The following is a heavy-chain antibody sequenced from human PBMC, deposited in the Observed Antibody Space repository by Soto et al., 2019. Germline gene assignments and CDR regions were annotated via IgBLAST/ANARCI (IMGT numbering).Heavy chain of an antibody. CDR3: ARDSSSSGRGGGMDV. D-gene: IGHD6-6*01. CDR2: IIPIFGTA. J-gene: IGHJ6*02. Sequence: QVQLVQSGAEVKKPGSSVKVSCKASGGTFSSYAISWVRQAPGQGLEWMGGIIPIFGTANYAQKFPGRVPIAAAESTSTAYMELSTLRSEATAVYECARDSSSSGRGGGMDVWGQGTTVTVSS. CDR1: GGTFSSYA. V-gene: IGHV1-69*01.